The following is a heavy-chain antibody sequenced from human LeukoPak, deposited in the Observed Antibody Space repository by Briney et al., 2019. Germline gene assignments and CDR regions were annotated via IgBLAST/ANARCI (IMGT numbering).Heavy chain of an antibody. J-gene: IGHJ4*02. CDR2: IRFDASNK. CDR3: AKQRITMVRGVTESDY. Sequence: GGSLRLSCATSGFTFRSYGMHWVRQAPGKWLEWVAFIRFDASNKYYTDSVKGRFTISRDNSKNTLYLQMNSLRAEDTAVYYCAKQRITMVRGVTESDYWGQGTLVTVSS. D-gene: IGHD3-10*01. V-gene: IGHV3-30*02. CDR1: GFTFRSYG.